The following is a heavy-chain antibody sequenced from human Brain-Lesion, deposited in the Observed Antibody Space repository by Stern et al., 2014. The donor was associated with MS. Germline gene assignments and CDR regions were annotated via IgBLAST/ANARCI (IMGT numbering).Heavy chain of an antibody. J-gene: IGHJ6*02. CDR2: IFNSGTT. CDR1: GGSISSGGYY. Sequence: VHLVESGPGLVKPSQTLSLSCTVSGGSISSGGYYWSWIRQPAGKGLEWIGRIFNSGTTSYNPPLKSRVPISIAPPKNQFSLRLTSMTAADTAVYYCARGRVVPGFQYYATDVWGQGTTVIVSS. V-gene: IGHV4-61*02. CDR3: ARGRVVPGFQYYATDV. D-gene: IGHD2-2*01.